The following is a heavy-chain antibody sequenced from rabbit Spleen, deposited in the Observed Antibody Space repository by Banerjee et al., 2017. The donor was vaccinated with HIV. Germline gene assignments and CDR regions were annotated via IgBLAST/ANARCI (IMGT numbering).Heavy chain of an antibody. CDR3: ARDPNYASGHYIYSF. CDR1: GFSFSAGYY. V-gene: IGHV1S40*01. D-gene: IGHD1-1*01. CDR2: IYAGSSGST. J-gene: IGHJ4*01. Sequence: QSLEESGGGLVQPEGSLTLTCTASGFSFSAGYYMCWVRQAPGKGLEWIACIYAGSSGSTYYASCAKGRFTISKTSSTTVTLQLNSLTAADTATYFCARDPNYASGHYIYSFWGPGTLVTVS.